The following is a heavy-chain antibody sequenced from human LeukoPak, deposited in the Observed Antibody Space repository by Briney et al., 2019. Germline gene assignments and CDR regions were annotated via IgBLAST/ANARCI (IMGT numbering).Heavy chain of an antibody. D-gene: IGHD2-15*01. CDR2: IYYSGST. CDR1: GGSISSYY. Sequence: SETLSLTCTVSGGSISSYYWSWIRQPPGKGLEWIGYIYYSGSTNCNPSLKSRVTISVDTSKNQSSLKLSSVTAADTAVYYCATVMGGFDYWGQGTLVTVSS. J-gene: IGHJ4*02. CDR3: ATVMGGFDY. V-gene: IGHV4-59*01.